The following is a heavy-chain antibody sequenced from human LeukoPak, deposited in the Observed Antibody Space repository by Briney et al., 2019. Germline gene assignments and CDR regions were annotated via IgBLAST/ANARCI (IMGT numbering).Heavy chain of an antibody. CDR3: SRLYNGYFDY. Sequence: PGRSLRLSCTASGFTFGDYAMSWVRQALEKGLEWVGLIRSKAYGGTTEYAASVKGRFTVSRDDSKSIAYLQLNSLKTEDTAVYYCSRLYNGYFDYWGQGTLVTVSS. J-gene: IGHJ4*02. CDR1: GFTFGDYA. CDR2: IRSKAYGGTT. V-gene: IGHV3-49*04. D-gene: IGHD3-10*01.